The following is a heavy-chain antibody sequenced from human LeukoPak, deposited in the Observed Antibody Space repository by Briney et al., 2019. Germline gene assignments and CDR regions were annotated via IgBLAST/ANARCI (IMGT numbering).Heavy chain of an antibody. CDR1: GFTFSSYW. J-gene: IGHJ4*02. CDR3: ARVTGYMIEDYFDY. D-gene: IGHD3-22*01. CDR2: IKQDGSEK. Sequence: GGSLRLSCAASGFTFSSYWMSWVRQAPGKGLEWVANIKQDGSEKYYVDSVKGRFTISRDNAKNSLYLQMSSLRAEDTAVYYCARVTGYMIEDYFDYWGQGTLVTVSS. V-gene: IGHV3-7*03.